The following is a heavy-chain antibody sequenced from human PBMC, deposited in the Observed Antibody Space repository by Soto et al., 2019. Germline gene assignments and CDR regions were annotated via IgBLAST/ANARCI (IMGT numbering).Heavy chain of an antibody. CDR3: ARGSQGPPMVNY. Sequence: PGGSLRLSCAASGFTFSSYSMNWVRQAPGKGLEWVSSISSSSSYIYYADSVKGRFTISRDNAKNSLYLQMNSLRAEDTAVYYCARGSQGPPMVNYWGQGTLVTVSS. V-gene: IGHV3-21*01. J-gene: IGHJ4*02. D-gene: IGHD5-18*01. CDR2: ISSSSSYI. CDR1: GFTFSSYS.